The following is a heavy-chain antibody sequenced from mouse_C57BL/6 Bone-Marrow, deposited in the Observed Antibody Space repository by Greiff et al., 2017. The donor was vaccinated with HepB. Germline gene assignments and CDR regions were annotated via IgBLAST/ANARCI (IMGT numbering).Heavy chain of an antibody. CDR1: GFTFSSYG. CDR2: ISSGGSYP. Sequence: EVQRVESGGDLVKPGGSLKLSCAASGFTFSSYGMSWVRQTPDKRLEWVATISSGGSYPYYPDSVKGRFTISRDNAKNTLYLQMSSLKSEDTAMYYCARAWPWFAYWGQGTLVTVSA. V-gene: IGHV5-6*01. J-gene: IGHJ3*01. CDR3: ARAWPWFAY.